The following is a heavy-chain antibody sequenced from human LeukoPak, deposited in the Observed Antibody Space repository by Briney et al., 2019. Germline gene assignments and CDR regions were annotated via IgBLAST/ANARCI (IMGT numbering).Heavy chain of an antibody. CDR3: ASRRSDEYYFDY. J-gene: IGHJ4*02. CDR2: IYHSGST. Sequence: SETLSLTCAVSGDSISSGGYSWSWIRQPPGKGLEWIGYIYHSGSTYYNPSLKSRVTISVDRSKNQFSLKLSSVTAADTAVYYCASRRSDEYYFDYWGQGTLVTVSS. CDR1: GDSISSGGYS. V-gene: IGHV4-30-2*01. D-gene: IGHD3-16*01.